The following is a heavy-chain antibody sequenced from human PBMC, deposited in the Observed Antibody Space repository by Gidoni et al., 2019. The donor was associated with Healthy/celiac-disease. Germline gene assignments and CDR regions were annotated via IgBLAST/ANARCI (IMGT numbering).Heavy chain of an antibody. CDR3: ARDSHRDFWSGYYSRRYYYYGMDV. J-gene: IGHJ6*02. CDR2: RKQDGSEK. Sequence: EVQLVESGGGLVQPGGSLRLACAAPGFTFRSYWMSWVRQGPGKGLEWVAKRKQDGSEKYYVDSVKGRFTISRDNAKNSLYLQMNSLRAEDTAVYYCARDSHRDFWSGYYSRRYYYYGMDVWGQGTTVTVS. V-gene: IGHV3-7*01. CDR1: GFTFRSYW. D-gene: IGHD3-3*01.